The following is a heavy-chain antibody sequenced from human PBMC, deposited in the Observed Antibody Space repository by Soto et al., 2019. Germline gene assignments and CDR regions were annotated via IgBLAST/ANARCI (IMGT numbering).Heavy chain of an antibody. CDR1: GFTFSSYA. J-gene: IGHJ4*02. CDR3: VKPSGWYPDY. D-gene: IGHD6-19*01. Sequence: EVQLLESGGGLVQPGGSLRLSCAASGFTFSSYAMSWVRQAPGKGLEWVSAISGSGGSTYYADSVKGRFTISRDNSKNTLYLQMSSLRGEDTAVYYCVKPSGWYPDYWGQGTHVTVSS. CDR2: ISGSGGST. V-gene: IGHV3-23*01.